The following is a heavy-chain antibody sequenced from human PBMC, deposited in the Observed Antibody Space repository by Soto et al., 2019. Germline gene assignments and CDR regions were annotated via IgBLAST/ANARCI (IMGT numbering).Heavy chain of an antibody. D-gene: IGHD6-6*01. CDR1: GYTLTELS. V-gene: IGHV1-24*01. Sequence: ASVKVSFKVSGYTLTELSMHWVRQAPGKGLEWMGGFDPEDGETIYAQKFQGRVTMTEDTSTDTAYMELSSLRSEDTAVYYCATAAARHYYYGMDVWGQGTTVTVSS. CDR2: FDPEDGET. CDR3: ATAAARHYYYGMDV. J-gene: IGHJ6*02.